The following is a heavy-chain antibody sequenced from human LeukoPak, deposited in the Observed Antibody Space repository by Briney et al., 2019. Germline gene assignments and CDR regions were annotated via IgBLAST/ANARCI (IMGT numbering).Heavy chain of an antibody. V-gene: IGHV3-64*04. CDR1: GXTFSAYT. Sequence: GGSLRLSWSVSGXTFSAYTLHWVRQAPGRGLQSVSSISTSGGKTYYADSVKGRFTISRDNSKNTLYLQMNSLRAEDTAVYYCAKEGPLYISSSWTPPLASMDVWGQGTTVTVSS. CDR3: AKEGPLYISSSWTPPLASMDV. J-gene: IGHJ6*02. CDR2: ISTSGGKT. D-gene: IGHD6-13*01.